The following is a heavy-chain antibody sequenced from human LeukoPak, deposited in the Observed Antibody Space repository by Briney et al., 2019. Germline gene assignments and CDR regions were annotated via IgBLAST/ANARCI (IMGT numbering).Heavy chain of an antibody. Sequence: AESLTLAWAVAASTLATNAVSWVRQPPGEWLEWDATVSGSSSSTYYADSVKGRFTISRDNSKNTLYLQMNSLRAEDTALYYCPTGDGIRDWIDYWGQGTLVTVSS. V-gene: IGHV3-23*01. CDR3: PTGDGIRDWIDY. D-gene: IGHD3-9*01. CDR1: ASTLATNA. J-gene: IGHJ4*02. CDR2: VSGSSSST.